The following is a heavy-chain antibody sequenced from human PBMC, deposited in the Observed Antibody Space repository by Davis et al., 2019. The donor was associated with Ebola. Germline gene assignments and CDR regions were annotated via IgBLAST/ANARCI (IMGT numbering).Heavy chain of an antibody. J-gene: IGHJ4*02. V-gene: IGHV3-30*18. CDR3: AKDSNTGCLDY. CDR1: GFTFSSYG. Sequence: PGGSLRLSCAASGFTFSSYGMHWVRQAPGKGLEWVAVISYDGSNKYYADSVKGRFSISRDNSKNTLYLQMNSLRAEDTAVYYCAKDSNTGCLDYWGQGTLVTVSS. CDR2: ISYDGSNK. D-gene: IGHD5-12*01.